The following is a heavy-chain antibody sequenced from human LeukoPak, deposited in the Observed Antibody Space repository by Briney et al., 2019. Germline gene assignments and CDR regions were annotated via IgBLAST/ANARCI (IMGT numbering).Heavy chain of an antibody. CDR1: GYTFTSDY. V-gene: IGHV1-46*01. J-gene: IGHJ4*02. CDR2: INPSGGST. Sequence: ASVKVSCTASGYTFTSDYMHWVRQAPGQRLEWMGIINPSGGSTSHAQKFQGRVTMTRDTSTSTVYMELSSLRSEDTAVYYCARDKGQGVVVTAYFDYWGQGALVTVSS. CDR3: ARDKGQGVVVTAYFDY. D-gene: IGHD2-21*02.